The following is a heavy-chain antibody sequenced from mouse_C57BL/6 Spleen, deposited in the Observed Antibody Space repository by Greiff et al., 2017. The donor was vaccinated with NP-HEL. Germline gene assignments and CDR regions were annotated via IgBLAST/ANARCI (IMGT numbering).Heavy chain of an antibody. CDR3: ARNFALKDWYFDV. CDR1: GFSLTSYG. D-gene: IGHD1-3*01. CDR2: IWSGGST. V-gene: IGHV2-2*01. J-gene: IGHJ1*03. Sequence: VKLVESGPGLVQPSQSLSITCTVSGFSLTSYGVHWVRQSPGKGLEWLGVIWSGGSTDYNAAFISRLSISKDNSKSQVFFKMNSLQADDTAIYYCARNFALKDWYFDVWGTGTTVTVSS.